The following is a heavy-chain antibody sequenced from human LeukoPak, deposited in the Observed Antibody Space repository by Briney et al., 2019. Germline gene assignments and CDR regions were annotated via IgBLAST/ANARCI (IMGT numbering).Heavy chain of an antibody. D-gene: IGHD2-21*02. CDR1: GYTFTGYY. J-gene: IGHJ6*02. CDR3: ARAGDWHDYGMDV. V-gene: IGHV1-2*02. Sequence: ASVKVSCKASGYTFTGYYMHWVRQAPGQGLEWMGWINPNSGVTYYAQNFQGRVTMTRDTSISTAYMELSRLTSDDTAVFYCARAGDWHDYGMDVWGQGTTVTVSS. CDR2: INPNSGVT.